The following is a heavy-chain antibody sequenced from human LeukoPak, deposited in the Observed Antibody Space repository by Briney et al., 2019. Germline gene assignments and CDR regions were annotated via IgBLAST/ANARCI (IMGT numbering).Heavy chain of an antibody. D-gene: IGHD5/OR15-5a*01. J-gene: IGHJ4*02. Sequence: PGGSLRLSCAASEFSVGSNYMTWVRQAPGKGLEWVSLIYSGGSTYYADSVKGRFTISRDNSDNTLYLQMNSLRAEDTAIYYCAKPHIRMSTVCFFDSWGQGTRVTVSS. V-gene: IGHV3-53*01. CDR3: AKPHIRMSTVCFFDS. CDR1: EFSVGSNY. CDR2: IYSGGST.